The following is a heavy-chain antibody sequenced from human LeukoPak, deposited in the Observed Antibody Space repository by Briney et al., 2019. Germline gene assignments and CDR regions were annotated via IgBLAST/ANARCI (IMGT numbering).Heavy chain of an antibody. V-gene: IGHV3-23*01. Sequence: GGSLRLSCAASGFTFSSYAMSWVRQAPGKGLEWVSAISGSGGSTYYADSVKGRFTISRDNSKNTLYLQMNSLRAEDTAVYYCAKMGVLRFLEWLGGAYYCDYWGQGTLVTVSS. J-gene: IGHJ4*02. CDR3: AKMGVLRFLEWLGGAYYCDY. CDR2: ISGSGGST. CDR1: GFTFSSYA. D-gene: IGHD3-3*01.